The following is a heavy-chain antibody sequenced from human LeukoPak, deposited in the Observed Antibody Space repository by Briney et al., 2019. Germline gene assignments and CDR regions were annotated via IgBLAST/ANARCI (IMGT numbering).Heavy chain of an antibody. V-gene: IGHV4-59*01. J-gene: IGHJ4*02. D-gene: IGHD4-17*01. Sequence: SETLSLTCTVSGGSISSYYWSWIRQPPGKGLEWIGYIYYSGSTNYNPSLKSRVTISVDTSKNQFSLKLSSVTAADTAVYYCARGYKGMTTVTTFDYWGQGTLVTVSS. CDR3: ARGYKGMTTVTTFDY. CDR2: IYYSGST. CDR1: GGSISSYY.